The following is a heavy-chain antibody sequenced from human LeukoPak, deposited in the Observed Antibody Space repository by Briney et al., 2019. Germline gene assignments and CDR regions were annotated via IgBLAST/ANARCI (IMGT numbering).Heavy chain of an antibody. CDR1: GGSISSGSYY. CDR3: ARHSIYGDTEGNAFDI. J-gene: IGHJ3*02. Sequence: SETLSLTCTVSGGSISSGSYYWGWIRQPPGKGLEWIGNIYYSGSTSYNPSLKSRVTISVDTSKNQFSLKLSSVTAADTAVYCCARHSIYGDTEGNAFDIWGQGTMVTVSS. D-gene: IGHD4-17*01. V-gene: IGHV4-39*01. CDR2: IYYSGST.